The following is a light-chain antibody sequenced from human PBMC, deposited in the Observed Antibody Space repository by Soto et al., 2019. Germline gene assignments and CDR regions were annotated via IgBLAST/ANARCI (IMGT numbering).Light chain of an antibody. CDR3: QQYNSDSS. Sequence: DSQMTQSPSTLSASVGDSVTITCRASQRINKWLGCNQQKPGKAPNLLIFEATNLQSGVPSRFSGSEFGTAFTLIISSLKPEDVAAYYCQQYNSDSSFGGGTNVELK. CDR2: EAT. V-gene: IGKV1-5*01. CDR1: QRINKW. J-gene: IGKJ4*01.